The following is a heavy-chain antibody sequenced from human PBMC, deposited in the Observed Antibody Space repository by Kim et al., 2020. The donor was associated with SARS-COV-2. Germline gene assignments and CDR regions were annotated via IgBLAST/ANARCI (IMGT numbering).Heavy chain of an antibody. CDR3: AKGGSNNWSFFDY. V-gene: IGHV3-23*01. CDR2: ISGSGGST. Sequence: GGSLRLSCAASGFTFSSYAMSWVRQAPGKGPEWVSVISGSGGSTYHADSVKGRFAISRDNSKKTLYLQMNSLRAEDTALYYCAKGGSNNWSFFDYWGPGTLVTVSP. J-gene: IGHJ4*02. D-gene: IGHD1-1*01. CDR1: GFTFSSYA.